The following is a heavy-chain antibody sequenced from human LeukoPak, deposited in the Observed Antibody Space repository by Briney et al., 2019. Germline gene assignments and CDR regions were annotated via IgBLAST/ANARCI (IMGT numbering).Heavy chain of an antibody. D-gene: IGHD1-26*01. J-gene: IGHJ6*03. CDR3: ARDPLGVTIPMDV. CDR2: IDSSSTYI. Sequence: PGGSLRLSCAASGFTFSSYSMNWVRQAPGKGLEWVSSIDSSSTYIYTADSMKGRFTISRDNAKNSVYLQVNSLRAEDTVVYYCARDPLGVTIPMDVWGKGTTVTVSS. V-gene: IGHV3-21*01. CDR1: GFTFSSYS.